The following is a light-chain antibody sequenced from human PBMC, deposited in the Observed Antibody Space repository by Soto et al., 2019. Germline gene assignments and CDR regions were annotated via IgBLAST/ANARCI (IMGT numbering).Light chain of an antibody. J-gene: IGKJ3*01. CDR2: GAS. CDR1: QSVSSSY. V-gene: IGKV3-20*01. Sequence: EIVLTQSPGTLSLSPGERATLSCRASQSVSSSYLAWYHQKPGQAPRLLIYGASSRATGIPDRFSGSGSGTVFTLTISRLEPEDFAVYDCQQYVSSRGFTFGLGTKVDIK. CDR3: QQYVSSRGFT.